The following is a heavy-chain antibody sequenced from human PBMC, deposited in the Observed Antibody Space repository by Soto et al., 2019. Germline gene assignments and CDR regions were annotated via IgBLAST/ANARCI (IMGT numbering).Heavy chain of an antibody. CDR1: GGSIISYY. V-gene: IGHV4-59*01. D-gene: IGHD4-17*01. CDR2: IYYSGST. CDR3: ARATYDYGGNGWFDP. Sequence: SETLSLTCTVSGGSIISYYWSWIRQPPGRGLEWIGYIYYSGSTNYNPSLKSRVTISVDTSKNQFSLKLSSVTAADTAVYYCARATYDYGGNGWFDPWGQGTLVTVSS. J-gene: IGHJ5*02.